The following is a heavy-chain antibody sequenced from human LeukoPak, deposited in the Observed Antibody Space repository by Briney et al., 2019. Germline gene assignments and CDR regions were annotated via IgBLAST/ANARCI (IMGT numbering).Heavy chain of an antibody. CDR3: AVYDFWSGSCFDY. CDR1: GFTVSSNY. J-gene: IGHJ4*02. V-gene: IGHV3-53*01. D-gene: IGHD3-3*01. CDR2: IYSGGST. Sequence: GGSLRLSCAASGFTVSSNYMSWVRQAPGKGLEWVSVIYSGGSTYYADSVKGRFTISRDNSKNTLYLQMNSLRAEDTAVYYCAVYDFWSGSCFDYWGQGTLVTVSS.